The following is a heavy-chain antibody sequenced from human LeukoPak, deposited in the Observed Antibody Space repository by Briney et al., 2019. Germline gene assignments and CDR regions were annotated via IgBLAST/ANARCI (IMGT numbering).Heavy chain of an antibody. D-gene: IGHD3-3*01. V-gene: IGHV4-61*02. CDR3: ARDRGYDFWSGLFDY. J-gene: IGHJ4*02. CDR2: IYTSGST. Sequence: SETLSLTYTVSGGSISSGSYYWSWIRQPAGKGLEWIGRIYTSGSTNYNPSLKSRVTISVDTSKNQFSLKLSSVTAADTAVYYCARDRGYDFWSGLFDYWGQGTLVTVSS. CDR1: GGSISSGSYY.